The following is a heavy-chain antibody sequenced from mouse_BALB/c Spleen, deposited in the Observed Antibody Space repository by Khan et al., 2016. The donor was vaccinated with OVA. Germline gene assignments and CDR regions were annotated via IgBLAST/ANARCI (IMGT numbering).Heavy chain of an antibody. Sequence: EVELVESGGGLVKPGGSLKLSCAASGFTFNKYAMSWVRQTPEKRLEWVASISRANNIHYPDSVKGQFTIPRDNARSILYPEMSRLRSEDTAMYYCVRGDYYGEMDCWGQGTSVTASS. V-gene: IGHV5-6-5*01. J-gene: IGHJ4*01. CDR1: GFTFNKYA. CDR3: VRGDYYGEMDC. D-gene: IGHD1-1*01. CDR2: ISRANNI.